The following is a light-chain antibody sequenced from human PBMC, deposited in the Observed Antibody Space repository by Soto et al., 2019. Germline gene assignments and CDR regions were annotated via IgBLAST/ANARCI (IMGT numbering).Light chain of an antibody. CDR2: EVT. CDR3: SSFTSNRIYV. Sequence: QSALTQPPSASGSPGRSVTISCTGTSSDVGGYDYVSWFQQHPGKAPKLIIYEVTKRPSGVPDRFSASKSGNTASLTVSGLQAEDEADYYCSSFTSNRIYVFGPGTKLTVL. V-gene: IGLV2-8*01. CDR1: SSDVGGYDY. J-gene: IGLJ1*01.